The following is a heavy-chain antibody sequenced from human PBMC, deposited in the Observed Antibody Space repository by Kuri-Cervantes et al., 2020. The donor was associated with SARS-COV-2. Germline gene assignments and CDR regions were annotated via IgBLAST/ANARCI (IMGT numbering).Heavy chain of an antibody. D-gene: IGHD3-3*01. CDR3: ARTKITTFGVVSSRFDP. CDR2: ISAYNGNT. J-gene: IGHJ5*02. CDR1: VYTFTSYG. V-gene: IGHV1-18*01. Sequence: ASVKVSCKASVYTFTSYGSSWVRQAPGQGLEWMGWISAYNGNTNYAQKLQGRVTMTTDTSTSTAYMELRSLRSYDTAVYYCARTKITTFGVVSSRFDPWGQGTLVTVSS.